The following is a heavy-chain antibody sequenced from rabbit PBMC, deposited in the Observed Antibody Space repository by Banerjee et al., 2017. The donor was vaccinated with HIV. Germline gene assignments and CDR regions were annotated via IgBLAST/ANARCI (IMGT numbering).Heavy chain of an antibody. D-gene: IGHD6-1*01. CDR1: GFSFSDSYW. V-gene: IGHV1S45*01. Sequence: QEQLEESGGDLVKPEGSLTLTCTASGFSFSDSYWICWVRQAPGKGLEWIGCINTGDGNTYYASWAKGRFTISKTSSTTVTLQLTSLTAADTATYFCARDVDSYVPFNLWGPGTLVTVS. CDR3: ARDVDSYVPFNL. J-gene: IGHJ4*01. CDR2: INTGDGNT.